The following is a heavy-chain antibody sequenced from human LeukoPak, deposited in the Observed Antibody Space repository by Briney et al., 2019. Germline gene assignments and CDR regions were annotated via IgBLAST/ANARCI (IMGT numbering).Heavy chain of an antibody. CDR3: ARVGYYDSSGYAFDY. CDR2: IYYSGST. D-gene: IGHD3-22*01. CDR1: GGSISTSNYY. Sequence: SETLSLTCTVSGGSISTSNYYWGWIRQPPGKGLEWIGSIYYSGSTYYNPSLKSRVTISVDTSKNQFSLKLSSVTAADTAVYYCARVGYYDSSGYAFDYWGQGTLVTVSS. V-gene: IGHV4-39*07. J-gene: IGHJ4*02.